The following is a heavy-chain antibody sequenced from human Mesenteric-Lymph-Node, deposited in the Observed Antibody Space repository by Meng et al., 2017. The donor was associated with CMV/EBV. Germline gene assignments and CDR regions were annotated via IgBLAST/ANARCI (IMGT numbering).Heavy chain of an antibody. CDR3: ARDYEGGWDY. CDR2: INPNTGGT. Sequence: ASVKVSCMASGYTFTGYYIHWVRQAPGQGLEWMGWINPNTGGTSYAQKFQGRVTMTRDTSISALYMELNRLRPDDTAIYYCARDYEGGWDYWGRGTLVTVSS. D-gene: IGHD2-15*01. CDR1: GYTFTGYY. V-gene: IGHV1-2*02. J-gene: IGHJ4*02.